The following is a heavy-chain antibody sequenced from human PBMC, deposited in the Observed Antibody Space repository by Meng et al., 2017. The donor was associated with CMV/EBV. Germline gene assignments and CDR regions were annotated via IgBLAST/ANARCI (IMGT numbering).Heavy chain of an antibody. J-gene: IGHJ4*02. CDR3: ARDLLGYCSSTSCPPY. CDR1: GFTFSSYS. CDR2: ISSSSSYI. D-gene: IGHD2-2*01. Sequence: ETLSLTCAASGFTFSSYSMNWVRQAPGKGLEWVSSISSSSSYIYYADSEKGRFTISRDNAKNSLYLQMNSLRAEDTAVYYCARDLLGYCSSTSCPPYWGQGTLVTVSS. V-gene: IGHV3-21*01.